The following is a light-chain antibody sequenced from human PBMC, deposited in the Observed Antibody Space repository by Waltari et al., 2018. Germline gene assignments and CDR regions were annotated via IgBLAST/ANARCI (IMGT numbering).Light chain of an antibody. CDR1: QSISLY. V-gene: IGKV1-39*01. J-gene: IGKJ1*01. CDR2: AAS. Sequence: DIQMTQSPSSLSASVGDRVTITCRASQSISLYLSWYQQSPGKAPKLLIYAASTLQSGVPSRFSGSGSGTDFTLTISSLQPEDFATYYCQQSYITARRTFGQGTKVEIK. CDR3: QQSYITARRT.